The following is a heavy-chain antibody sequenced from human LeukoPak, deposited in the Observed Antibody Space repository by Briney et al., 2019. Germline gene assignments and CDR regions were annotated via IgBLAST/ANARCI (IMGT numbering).Heavy chain of an antibody. CDR1: GGTFSSYA. D-gene: IGHD2-15*01. Sequence: SVKVSCKASGGTFSSYAISWVRQAPGRGLEWMGGIIPIFGTANYAQKFQGRVTITTDESTSTAYMELSSLRSEDTAVYYCASWADCSGGSCSDRGFDYWGQGTLVTVSS. J-gene: IGHJ4*02. CDR2: IIPIFGTA. V-gene: IGHV1-69*05. CDR3: ASWADCSGGSCSDRGFDY.